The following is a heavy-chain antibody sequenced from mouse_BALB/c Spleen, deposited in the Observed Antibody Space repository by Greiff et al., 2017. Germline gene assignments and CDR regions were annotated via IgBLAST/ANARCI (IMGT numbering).Heavy chain of an antibody. CDR1: GYTFTSYW. CDR3: TRGYGYKFDY. CDR2: IYPGSGST. J-gene: IGHJ2*01. Sequence: LQQPGSELVRPGASVKLSCKASGYTFTSYWMHWVKQRPGQGLEWIGNIYPGSGSTNYDEKFKSKATLTVDTSSSTAYMQLSSLTSEDSAVYYCTRGYGYKFDYWGQGTTLTVSS. V-gene: IGHV1S22*01. D-gene: IGHD1-2*01.